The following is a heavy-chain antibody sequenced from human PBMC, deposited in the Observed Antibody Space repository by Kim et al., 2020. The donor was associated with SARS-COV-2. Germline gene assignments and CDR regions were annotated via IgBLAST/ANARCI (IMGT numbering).Heavy chain of an antibody. CDR2: IYYSGST. CDR3: ARAAEYYYDSSGDYW. Sequence: SETLSLTCTVSGGSVSSGSYYWSWIRQPPGKGLEWIGYIYYSGSTNYNPSLKSRVTISVDTSKNQFSLKLSSVTAADTAVCYCARAAEYYYDSSGDYW. D-gene: IGHD3-22*01. J-gene: IGHJ2*01. V-gene: IGHV4-61*01. CDR1: GGSVSSGSYY.